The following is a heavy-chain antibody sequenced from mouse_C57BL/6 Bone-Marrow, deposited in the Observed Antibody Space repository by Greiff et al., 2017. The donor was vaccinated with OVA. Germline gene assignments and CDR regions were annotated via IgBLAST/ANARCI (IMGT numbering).Heavy chain of an antibody. CDR2: IDPENGDT. CDR3: TTRLLRY. Sequence: VQLQQSGAELVRPGASVKLSCTASGFNIKDDYMHWVKQRPEQGLEWIGWIDPENGDTEYAAKFQGKATITADTSSNTAYLQLSSLTSEDTAVYYSTTRLLRYWGQGTTVTVSA. D-gene: IGHD1-1*01. CDR1: GFNIKDDY. J-gene: IGHJ3*01. V-gene: IGHV14-4*01.